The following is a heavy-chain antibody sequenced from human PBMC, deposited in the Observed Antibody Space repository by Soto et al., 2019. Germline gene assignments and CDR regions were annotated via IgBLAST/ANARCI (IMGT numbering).Heavy chain of an antibody. Sequence: EVQLAESGGGLAQPGGSLRLSCAASGFTLSGYAMDWVRQAPGKGLEYVSGISSNGVGTYYANSVQGRLTISRDNYKNTVYLQMGSLRPEDMAVYYCARRARPDFYYMDVWGKGTTVTVSS. CDR1: GFTLSGYA. V-gene: IGHV3-64*01. CDR2: ISSNGVGT. J-gene: IGHJ6*03. CDR3: ARRARPDFYYMDV. D-gene: IGHD6-6*01.